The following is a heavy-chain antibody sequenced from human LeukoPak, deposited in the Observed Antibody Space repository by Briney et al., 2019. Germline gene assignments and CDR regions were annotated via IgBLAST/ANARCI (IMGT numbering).Heavy chain of an antibody. CDR1: GFTFSSSW. CDR2: IYSGGST. J-gene: IGHJ4*02. D-gene: IGHD4-17*01. V-gene: IGHV3-53*01. CDR3: ARDSNGAYYFDY. Sequence: GGSLRLSCAASGFTFSSSWMSWVRQAPGKGLEWVSVIYSGGSTYYADSVKGRFTISRDNSKNTLYLQMNSLRAEDTAVYYCARDSNGAYYFDYWGQGTLVTVSS.